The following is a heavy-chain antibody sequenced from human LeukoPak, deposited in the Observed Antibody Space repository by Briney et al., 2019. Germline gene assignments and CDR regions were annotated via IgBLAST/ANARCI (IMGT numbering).Heavy chain of an antibody. D-gene: IGHD6-19*01. CDR3: ARGLSGWSDY. J-gene: IGHJ4*02. Sequence: ASVKVSCKASGYTFTSHDINWVRQATGQGLEWMGWMNPNSGNTGYAQKFQGRVIMTRDTAINTAYMELHSLRSEDTAVYYCARGLSGWSDYWGQGTLVTVSS. V-gene: IGHV1-8*01. CDR2: MNPNSGNT. CDR1: GYTFTSHD.